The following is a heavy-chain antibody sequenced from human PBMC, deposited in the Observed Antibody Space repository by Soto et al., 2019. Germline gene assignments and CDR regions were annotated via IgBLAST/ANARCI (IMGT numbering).Heavy chain of an antibody. D-gene: IGHD3-22*01. J-gene: IGHJ3*02. Sequence: EVQLLESGGGLVQPGGSLRLSCAASGFTFSSYAMSWVRQAPGKGLEWVSEISGSGGSTYYADSVKGRFTISRDNSKNTLYLQMNSLRAEDTAVYYCAKDRTYYDGGGYQDAFDIWGQGTMVTVSS. CDR1: GFTFSSYA. CDR3: AKDRTYYDGGGYQDAFDI. CDR2: ISGSGGST. V-gene: IGHV3-23*01.